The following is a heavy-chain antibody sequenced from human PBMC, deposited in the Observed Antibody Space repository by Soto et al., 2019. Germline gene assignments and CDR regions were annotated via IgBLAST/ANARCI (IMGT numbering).Heavy chain of an antibody. CDR1: GFTFSSYS. Sequence: EVQLVESGGGLVQPGGSLRLSCAASGFTFSSYSMNWVRQAPGKGLEWVSYISSSSSTIYYADSVKGRFTISRDNAKNSRYLQMNSLRAEDTAVYYWARLYGDYNGYFQHWGQGTLVTVSS. CDR3: ARLYGDYNGYFQH. D-gene: IGHD4-17*01. CDR2: ISSSSSTI. V-gene: IGHV3-48*01. J-gene: IGHJ1*01.